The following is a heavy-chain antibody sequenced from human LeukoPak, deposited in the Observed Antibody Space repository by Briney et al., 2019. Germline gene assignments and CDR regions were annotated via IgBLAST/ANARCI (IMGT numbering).Heavy chain of an antibody. D-gene: IGHD3-3*01. CDR2: INHSGST. Sequence: SETLSLTCAVYGGSFSGYYWSWFRQPPGKGLEWIGEINHSGSTNYNPSLKSRVTISVDTSKNQFSLKLSSVTAADTAVYYCARGESDYDFWSGLDPWGQGTLVTVSS. J-gene: IGHJ5*02. V-gene: IGHV4-34*01. CDR1: GGSFSGYY. CDR3: ARGESDYDFWSGLDP.